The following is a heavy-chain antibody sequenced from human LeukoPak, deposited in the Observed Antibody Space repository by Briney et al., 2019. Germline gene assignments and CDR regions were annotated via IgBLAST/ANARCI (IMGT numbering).Heavy chain of an antibody. V-gene: IGHV3-72*01. CDR1: GFTFSDHC. J-gene: IGHJ4*02. CDR3: ARGGVTTLYYFDY. Sequence: RGSLRLSCAASGFTFSDHCMDWVRQAPGKGLEWVGRTRNKANSYTTEYAASVKGRFTISRDDSKNSLYLQMNSLKTEDTAVYYCARGGVTTLYYFDYWGQGTLVTVSS. CDR2: TRNKANSYTT. D-gene: IGHD4-17*01.